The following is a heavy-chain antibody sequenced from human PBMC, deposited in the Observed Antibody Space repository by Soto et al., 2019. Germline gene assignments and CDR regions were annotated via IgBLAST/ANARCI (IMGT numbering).Heavy chain of an antibody. CDR2: IYDSGRS. CDR3: ARGTPGYSTTWYHFDY. J-gene: IGHJ4*02. D-gene: IGHD6-13*01. Sequence: PSETLSLTCTVSGGSISSYCWTWIRQPPGKGLEWIGYIYDSGRSNHNPSLRSRVTISLDTSKKQFSLNLYSVTAADTAVYYCARGTPGYSTTWYHFDYWGPGILVTVSS. CDR1: GGSISSYC. V-gene: IGHV4-59*01.